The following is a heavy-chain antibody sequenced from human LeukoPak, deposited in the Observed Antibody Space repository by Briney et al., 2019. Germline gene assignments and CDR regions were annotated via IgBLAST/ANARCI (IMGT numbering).Heavy chain of an antibody. D-gene: IGHD6-19*01. V-gene: IGHV3-21*01. Sequence: SGGSLRLSCAASGFTFSTYNMNWVRQAPGKGLEWVSSISSSSSYIYYADSVKGRFTISRDNAKNSLYLQMNSLRAEDTAVYYCARASEYSSGWWEGNYYYYYMDVWGKGTTVTISS. CDR1: GFTFSTYN. J-gene: IGHJ6*03. CDR2: ISSSSSYI. CDR3: ARASEYSSGWWEGNYYYYYMDV.